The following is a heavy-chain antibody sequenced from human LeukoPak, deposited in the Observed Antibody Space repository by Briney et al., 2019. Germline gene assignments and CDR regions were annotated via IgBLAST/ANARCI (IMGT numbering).Heavy chain of an antibody. CDR3: AKVSPNCGGDCYFLGAFDI. V-gene: IGHV3-53*05. D-gene: IGHD2-21*01. J-gene: IGHJ3*02. CDR1: GFTVSSNY. Sequence: GGSLRLSCAASGFTVSSNYMSWVRQAPGKGLEWVSVIYSGGSTYYADSVKGRFTISRDNSKNTLYLQMNSLRAEDTAVYYCAKVSPNCGGDCYFLGAFDIWGQGTMVTVSS. CDR2: IYSGGST.